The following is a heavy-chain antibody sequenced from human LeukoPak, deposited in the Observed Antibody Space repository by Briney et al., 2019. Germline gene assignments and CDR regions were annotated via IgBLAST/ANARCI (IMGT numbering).Heavy chain of an antibody. Sequence: GGSLRLSCAASGFTFSSYSMNWVRQAPGKGLEWVSSISSSSSYIYYADSVKGRFTISRDNAKNSLYLQMNSLRAEDTAVYYCAREGGDGYLYYYYMDVWGKGTTVTVSS. CDR3: AREGGDGYLYYYYMDV. D-gene: IGHD5-24*01. V-gene: IGHV3-21*01. CDR2: ISSSSSYI. CDR1: GFTFSSYS. J-gene: IGHJ6*03.